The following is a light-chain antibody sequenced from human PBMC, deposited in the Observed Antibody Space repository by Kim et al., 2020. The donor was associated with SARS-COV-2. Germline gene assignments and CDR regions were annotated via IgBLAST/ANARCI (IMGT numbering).Light chain of an antibody. CDR2: GAS. J-gene: IGKJ2*01. V-gene: IGKV3-20*01. CDR3: QQYTTSPPAYP. Sequence: EIVLTQSPGTLSLSPGERATLSCRASQSISSEFLAWYQQISGQPPRLLIFGASNRAAGIPDRFSGGGSGTDFTLTITRLEPADSAVYYCQQYTTSPPAYPSGQGTTLEI. CDR1: QSISSEF.